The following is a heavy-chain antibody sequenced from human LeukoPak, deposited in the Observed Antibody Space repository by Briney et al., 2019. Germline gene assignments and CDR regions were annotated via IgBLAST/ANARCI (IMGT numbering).Heavy chain of an antibody. J-gene: IGHJ6*02. Sequence: PSQTLSLTCTVSGGSISSGGYYWSWIRQHPGKGLEWIGYIYYSGSTYYNPSLKSRVTISVDTSKNQFSLKLSSVTAADTAVYYCASPVPAAMREGYYYYYGMDVWGQGTTVTVSS. CDR2: IYYSGST. V-gene: IGHV4-31*03. CDR3: ASPVPAAMREGYYYYYGMDV. CDR1: GGSISSGGYY. D-gene: IGHD2-2*01.